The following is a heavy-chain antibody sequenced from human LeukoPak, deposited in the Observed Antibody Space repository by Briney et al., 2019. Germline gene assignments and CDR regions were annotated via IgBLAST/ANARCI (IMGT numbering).Heavy chain of an antibody. J-gene: IGHJ4*02. CDR2: LSSSGTIT. CDR1: GFAFRDYY. V-gene: IGHV3-11*01. D-gene: IGHD1-26*01. CDR3: ARDGSGSPDC. Sequence: PGGSLRLSCEASGFAFRDYYMGWIRQAPGKGLEWVSYLSSSGTITYYADSVKGRFTTSRDNAKNTLYLQLQSLRVDDTAVYYCARDGSGSPDCWGQGTLVTISS.